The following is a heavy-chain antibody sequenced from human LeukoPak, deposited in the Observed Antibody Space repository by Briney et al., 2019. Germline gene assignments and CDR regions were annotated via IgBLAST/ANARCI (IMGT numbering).Heavy chain of an antibody. CDR3: ARVSIGWYSFDY. CDR2: INPDGTTT. CDR1: GFTFSTYW. V-gene: IGHV3-74*01. D-gene: IGHD6-19*01. Sequence: GTSLRLSCVASGFTFSTYWMHWVRQAPGKGLVWVSRINPDGTTTSYADSVKGRFTISRDNAKDTVYLQMNSLRAEDTAVYYCARVSIGWYSFDYWGQGTLVTVSS. J-gene: IGHJ4*02.